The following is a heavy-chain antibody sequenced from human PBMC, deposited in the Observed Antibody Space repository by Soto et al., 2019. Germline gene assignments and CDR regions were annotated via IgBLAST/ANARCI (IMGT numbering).Heavy chain of an antibody. CDR1: GGTFSSYT. D-gene: IGHD3-22*01. J-gene: IGHJ6*02. V-gene: IGHV1-69*02. Sequence: SVKVSCKASGGTFSSYTISWVRQAPGQGLEWMGRIIPILGIANYAQKFQGRVTITADKSTSTAYMELSSLRSEDTAVYYCARVAYYYDSSGYYGGSSDYYYGMDVWG. CDR2: IIPILGIA. CDR3: ARVAYYYDSSGYYGGSSDYYYGMDV.